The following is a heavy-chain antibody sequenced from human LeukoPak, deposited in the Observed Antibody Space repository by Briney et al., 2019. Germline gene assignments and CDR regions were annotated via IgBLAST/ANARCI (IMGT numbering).Heavy chain of an antibody. CDR2: MYYSGST. CDR1: GGSISSSSYY. Sequence: SETLSLTCTVSGGSISSSSYYWGWIRQPPGKGLEWIGSMYYSGSTYYNPSLKSRVTISVDTSKNQFSLKLSSVTAADTAVYYCARDPAGYNYAFDIWGQGTMVTVSS. J-gene: IGHJ3*02. D-gene: IGHD5-24*01. CDR3: ARDPAGYNYAFDI. V-gene: IGHV4-39*07.